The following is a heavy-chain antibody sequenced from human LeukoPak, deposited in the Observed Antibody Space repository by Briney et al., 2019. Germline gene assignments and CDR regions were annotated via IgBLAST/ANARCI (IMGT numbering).Heavy chain of an antibody. Sequence: GGSLRLSCAASGFTFSSYALSWVRQAPGKGLEWVTHINPDGRDTYYVDSVKGRFTISRDNAQNSMYLQMNSLRVEDTAVYYCTSWGDTTAEYFQRWGQGTLVTVSS. J-gene: IGHJ1*01. CDR3: TSWGDTTAEYFQR. V-gene: IGHV3-7*01. D-gene: IGHD2-21*02. CDR1: GFTFSSYA. CDR2: INPDGRDT.